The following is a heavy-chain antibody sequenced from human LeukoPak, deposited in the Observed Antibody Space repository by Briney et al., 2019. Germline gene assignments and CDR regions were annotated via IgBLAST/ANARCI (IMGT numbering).Heavy chain of an antibody. CDR3: ARRTPHYYIDV. CDR1: GGSFSGYY. CDR2: IYYSGST. Sequence: PSETLSLTCAVYGGSFSGYYWSWIRQPPGKGLEWIGYIYYSGSTNYNPSLKSRVTISVDTSKNQFSLKLSSVTAADTAVYYCARRTPHYYIDVWGKGTTVTVSS. V-gene: IGHV4-59*01. J-gene: IGHJ6*03.